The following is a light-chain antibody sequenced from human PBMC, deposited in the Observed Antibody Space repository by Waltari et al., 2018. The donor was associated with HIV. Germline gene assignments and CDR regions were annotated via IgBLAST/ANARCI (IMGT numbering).Light chain of an antibody. CDR1: SSDVAGSNY. CDR3: SSYTSSTFWV. J-gene: IGLJ3*02. Sequence: QSALPQPASVSGSPGQSITISCTGTSSDVAGSNYVSWYQQHPGKAPKLMIYEVSNRPSGVSIRFSGSKSGNTASLTISGLQAEDEADYYCSSYTSSTFWVFGGGTKLTVL. CDR2: EVS. V-gene: IGLV2-14*01.